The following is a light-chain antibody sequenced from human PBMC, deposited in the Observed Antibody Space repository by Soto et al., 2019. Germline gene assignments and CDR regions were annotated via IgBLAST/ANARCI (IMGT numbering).Light chain of an antibody. CDR1: QGISTY. V-gene: IGKV1-9*01. CDR3: QHYDNLPSVT. J-gene: IGKJ5*01. CDR2: AAS. Sequence: IQLTQSPSSLSASVGDRVTITCRASQGISTYLAWYQQKPGRAPKLLIHAASTLLDGVPSRFSGSGSGTDFTFTISRLQPEDIATYYCQHYDNLPSVTFGQGTRLEIK.